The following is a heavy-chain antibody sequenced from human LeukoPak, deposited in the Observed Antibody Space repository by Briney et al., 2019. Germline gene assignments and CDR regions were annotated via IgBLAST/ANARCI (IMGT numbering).Heavy chain of an antibody. CDR1: GFTFSSYS. CDR3: ARDTAAATSRNYGNAFDI. V-gene: IGHV3-21*01. J-gene: IGHJ3*02. D-gene: IGHD6-25*01. Sequence: GGSLRLSCAASGFTFSSYSMNWVRQAPGKGLEWVSSISSSSSYIYYADSVKGRFTISRDNAKNSLYLQMNSLRAEDTAVYYCARDTAAATSRNYGNAFDIWGQGTMVTVSS. CDR2: ISSSSSYI.